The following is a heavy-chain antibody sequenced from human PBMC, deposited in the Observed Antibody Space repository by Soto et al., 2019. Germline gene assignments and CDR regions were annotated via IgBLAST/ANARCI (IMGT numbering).Heavy chain of an antibody. CDR3: ARISNTPSV. Sequence: EVQVVESGGGLVQPGGSLRLSCAASGFRFSTYWMSWVRQAPGKGLEWLANIKQDANEMYYVDSVKGRFTISGDSAKNSLYLQMNSLRAEDTAVYYCARISNTPSVWGQGTTVTVSS. CDR1: GFRFSTYW. V-gene: IGHV3-7*01. CDR2: IKQDANEM. D-gene: IGHD2-2*02. J-gene: IGHJ6*02.